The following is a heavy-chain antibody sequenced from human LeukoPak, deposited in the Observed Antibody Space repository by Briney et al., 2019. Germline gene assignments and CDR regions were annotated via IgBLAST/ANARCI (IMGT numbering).Heavy chain of an antibody. D-gene: IGHD6-25*01. CDR1: GFTFSIYA. CDR2: ISETSDGT. Sequence: GGSLRLSCAASGFTFSIYAMSWVRQAPGKGLEWVSAISETSDGTYYADSVKGRFTISRDNSKNTLYLQMNSLRAEDTAVYYCARKGIGSSRYQNMDVWGKGTTVTVSS. J-gene: IGHJ6*03. V-gene: IGHV3-23*01. CDR3: ARKGIGSSRYQNMDV.